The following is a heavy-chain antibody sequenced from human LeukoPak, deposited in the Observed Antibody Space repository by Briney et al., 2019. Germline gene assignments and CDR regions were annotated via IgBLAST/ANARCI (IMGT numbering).Heavy chain of an antibody. CDR3: ARGGILAGTFRIDY. Sequence: ASVKVSCKASGYTFTSYDINWVRQATGQGLEWMGWMNPNSGNTGHAQKFQGRGTITRNTSISTAYMELSSLRSEDTAVYYCARGGILAGTFRIDYWGQGTLVTVSS. CDR1: GYTFTSYD. D-gene: IGHD6-19*01. V-gene: IGHV1-8*03. J-gene: IGHJ4*02. CDR2: MNPNSGNT.